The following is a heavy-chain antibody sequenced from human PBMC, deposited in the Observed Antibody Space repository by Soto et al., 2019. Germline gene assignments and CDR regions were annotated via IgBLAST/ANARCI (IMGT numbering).Heavy chain of an antibody. Sequence: ASVKVSCKASGYTFTSYDINWVRQATGQGLEWMGWMNPNSGNTGYAQKFQGRVTMTRNTSISTAYMELSSLRSEDTAVYYCARASTYYYDSSGYWYYYYGMDVWGQGTTVTVSS. D-gene: IGHD3-22*01. CDR2: MNPNSGNT. V-gene: IGHV1-8*01. J-gene: IGHJ6*02. CDR1: GYTFTSYD. CDR3: ARASTYYYDSSGYWYYYYGMDV.